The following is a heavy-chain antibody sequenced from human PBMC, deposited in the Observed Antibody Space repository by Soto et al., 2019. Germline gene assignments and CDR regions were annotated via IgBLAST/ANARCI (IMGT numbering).Heavy chain of an antibody. J-gene: IGHJ5*02. Sequence: PGGSLRLSCAASGFTFSSYGMHWVRQAPGKGLEWVAVISYDGSNKYYADSVKGRFTISRDNSKNTLYLQMNSLRAEDTAVYYCAAQAVVWFGDQNWFDPWGQGTLVTVSS. D-gene: IGHD3-10*01. CDR1: GFTFSSYG. CDR2: ISYDGSNK. V-gene: IGHV3-30*03. CDR3: AAQAVVWFGDQNWFDP.